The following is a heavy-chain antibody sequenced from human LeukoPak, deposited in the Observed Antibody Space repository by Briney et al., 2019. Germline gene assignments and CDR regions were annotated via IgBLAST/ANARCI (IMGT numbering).Heavy chain of an antibody. CDR2: INHSGST. Sequence: PSQSLSLTCAVYGGSFSDNFWSWIRQPPGKGLEWIGEINHSGSTNYNPSLKTRLTISVDTSKNQFSLKLSSATAADTAVYYCGRAASSVDYSGSYSPFDYWGQGTLVTVSS. J-gene: IGHJ4*02. CDR3: GRAASSVDYSGSYSPFDY. CDR1: GGSFSDNF. D-gene: IGHD1-26*01. V-gene: IGHV4-34*01.